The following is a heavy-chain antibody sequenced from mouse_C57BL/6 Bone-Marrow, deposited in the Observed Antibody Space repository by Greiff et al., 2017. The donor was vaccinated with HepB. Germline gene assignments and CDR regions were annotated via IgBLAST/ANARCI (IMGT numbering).Heavy chain of an antibody. CDR1: GFTFSSYA. J-gene: IGHJ2*01. Sequence: DVHLVESGGGLVKPGGSLKLSCAASGFTFSSYAMSWVRQTPEKRLEWVATISDGGSYTYYPDNVKGRFTLSRDKSKNNLYLQMSHLKSEDTAMYYCARVVLRYYFDYWGQGTTLTVSS. D-gene: IGHD1-1*01. V-gene: IGHV5-4*01. CDR3: ARVVLRYYFDY. CDR2: ISDGGSYT.